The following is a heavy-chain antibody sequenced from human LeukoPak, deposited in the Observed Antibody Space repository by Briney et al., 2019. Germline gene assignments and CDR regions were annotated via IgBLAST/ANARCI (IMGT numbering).Heavy chain of an antibody. CDR3: ARVRSSATLDY. CDR1: GFTFSSYA. CDR2: ISYDGSTK. Sequence: PGGSLRLSCAASGFTFSSYAMHWVRQAPGKGPEWVAVISYDGSTKYYADSVKGRFTISRDNSKNTLYLQMNSLRAEDTAVYYCARVRSSATLDYWGQGTLVTVSS. J-gene: IGHJ4*02. D-gene: IGHD6-6*01. V-gene: IGHV3-30*01.